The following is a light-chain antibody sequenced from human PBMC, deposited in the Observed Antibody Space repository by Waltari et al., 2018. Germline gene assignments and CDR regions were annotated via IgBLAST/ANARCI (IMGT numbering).Light chain of an antibody. J-gene: IGKJ3*01. V-gene: IGKV3D-11*02. CDR3: QQRSNCL. CDR2: DAS. Sequence: EIVLTQSPATLSLSPGERATLSCRASQSVSSYLAWYQQKPGQAPRLLIYDASNRATGIPARFSGSGPGTDFTLTISSLEPEDFAVYYCQQRSNCLFGPGTKVDIK. CDR1: QSVSSY.